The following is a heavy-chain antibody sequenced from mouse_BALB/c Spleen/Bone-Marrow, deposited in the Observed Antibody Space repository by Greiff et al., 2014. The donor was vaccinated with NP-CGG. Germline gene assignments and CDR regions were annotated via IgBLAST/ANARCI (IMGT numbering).Heavy chain of an antibody. CDR3: AIYYYGSSRFAY. CDR1: GFNIKDTY. D-gene: IGHD1-1*01. CDR2: IDPANGNT. J-gene: IGHJ3*01. Sequence: SGAELVKPGASVKLSCTASGFNIKDTYMHWVKQRPEQGLEWIGRIDPANGNTKYDPKFQGKATITADTSSNTAYLQLSSLTSEDTAVYYCAIYYYGSSRFAYWGQGTLVTVSA. V-gene: IGHV14-3*02.